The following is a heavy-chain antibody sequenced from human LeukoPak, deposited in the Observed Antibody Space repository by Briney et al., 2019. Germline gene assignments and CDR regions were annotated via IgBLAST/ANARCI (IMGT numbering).Heavy chain of an antibody. J-gene: IGHJ6*02. CDR2: ISYDGSNK. CDR3: AKDGVVGAKLYGMDV. Sequence: PGRSLRLSCAASGFTFSSYGMHWVHQAPGKGLEWVAVISYDGSNKYYADSVKGRFTISRDNSKNTLYLQMNSLRAEDTAVYYCAKDGVVGAKLYGMDVWGQGTTVTVSS. D-gene: IGHD1-26*01. CDR1: GFTFSSYG. V-gene: IGHV3-30*18.